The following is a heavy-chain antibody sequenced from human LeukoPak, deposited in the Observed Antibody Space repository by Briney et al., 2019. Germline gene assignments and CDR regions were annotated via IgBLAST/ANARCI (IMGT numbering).Heavy chain of an antibody. J-gene: IGHJ4*02. V-gene: IGHV3-21*01. CDR3: ARGCCSTTTCSVDY. Sequence: GGSLRLSCSASGFTFSSYSVNWVRQAPGKGLEWVPSISSSSNYIYYAESVKGRFTISRDNANNSLYLQMNSLRAEDTAVYYCARGCCSTTTCSVDYWGQGTLVTVSS. D-gene: IGHD2-2*01. CDR2: ISSSSNYI. CDR1: GFTFSSYS.